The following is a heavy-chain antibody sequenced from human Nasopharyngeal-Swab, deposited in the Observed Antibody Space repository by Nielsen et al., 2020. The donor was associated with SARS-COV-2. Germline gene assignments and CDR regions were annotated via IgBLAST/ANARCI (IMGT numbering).Heavy chain of an antibody. J-gene: IGHJ5*02. V-gene: IGHV4-34*01. Sequence: SETLSLTCAVSGGSFSGYSWTWIRQPPGRGLEWIGEINHSGSTKYSPSLKSRVTISIDTSKNQFSLRLTSVTAADTAVYYCAKEGATGWFDPCGQGTLVTVSS. CDR1: GGSFSGYS. CDR3: AKEGATGWFDP. CDR2: INHSGST.